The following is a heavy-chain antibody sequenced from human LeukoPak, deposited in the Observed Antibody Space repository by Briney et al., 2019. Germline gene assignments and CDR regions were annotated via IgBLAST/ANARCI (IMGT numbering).Heavy chain of an antibody. V-gene: IGHV1-69*13. Sequence: EASVTVTCKASGGTFSSYPISWVRPAPGQGLEWMGGSSHILIIANYAERFQGRVTITSDESARTAYMELSSLGSDDTAVYYCARVRRGTIFGVVSLDYWGQGTLVTVSS. D-gene: IGHD3-3*01. J-gene: IGHJ4*02. CDR1: GGTFSSYP. CDR3: ARVRRGTIFGVVSLDY. CDR2: SSHILIIA.